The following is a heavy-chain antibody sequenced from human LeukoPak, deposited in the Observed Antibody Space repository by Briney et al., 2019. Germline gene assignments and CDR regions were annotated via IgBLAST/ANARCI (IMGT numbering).Heavy chain of an antibody. Sequence: SETLSLTCTVSGGSISSSSYYWGWIRQPPGKGLEWIGSIYYSGGTYYNPSLKSRVTISVDTSKNQFSLKLSSVTAADTAVYYCARRNYYDGYFDYWGQGTLVTVSS. CDR1: GGSISSSSYY. CDR2: IYYSGGT. CDR3: ARRNYYDGYFDY. D-gene: IGHD3-22*01. V-gene: IGHV4-39*01. J-gene: IGHJ4*02.